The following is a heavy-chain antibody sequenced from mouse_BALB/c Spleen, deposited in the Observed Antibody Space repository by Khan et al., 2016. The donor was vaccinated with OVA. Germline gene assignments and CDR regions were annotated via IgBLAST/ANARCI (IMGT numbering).Heavy chain of an antibody. CDR3: AKIFYGNSYAMDY. Sequence: QVQLQQSGPELVKPGASVKMSCKASGYTFTDYVISWVKQRTGQGLEWIGEIYPGSGSIYYNEKFKGKATLTADTSSNTAYMQLSSLTSEDSAVCIFAKIFYGNSYAMDYWGQGTSVTVSS. J-gene: IGHJ4*01. D-gene: IGHD2-1*01. V-gene: IGHV1-81*01. CDR2: IYPGSGSI. CDR1: GYTFTDYV.